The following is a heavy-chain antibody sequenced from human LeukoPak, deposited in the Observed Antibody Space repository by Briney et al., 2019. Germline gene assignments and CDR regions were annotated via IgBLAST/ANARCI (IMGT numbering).Heavy chain of an antibody. CDR1: GYTLTELS. Sequence: GASVKVSCKFSGYTLTELSMHWVRQAPGKGLEWMGGFDPEDGETIYAQKFQGRVTMTEDTSTDTAYMELSSLRSEDTAVYYCARAVGYCSSTSCSIRAYYYYMDVWGKGTTVTVSS. D-gene: IGHD2-2*01. CDR3: ARAVGYCSSTSCSIRAYYYYMDV. V-gene: IGHV1-24*01. CDR2: FDPEDGET. J-gene: IGHJ6*03.